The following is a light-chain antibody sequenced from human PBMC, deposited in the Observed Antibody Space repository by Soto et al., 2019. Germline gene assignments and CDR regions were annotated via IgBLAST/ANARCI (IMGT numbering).Light chain of an antibody. CDR3: QQFYSYPLT. Sequence: IQMTQSPSTLSATVGDRVTITCLASQSISTWLAWYQQKPGKAPKLLIYDASTLQSGVPSRFGGSGSGTDFTLTISSLQSEDFATYYCQQFYSYPLTFGGGTKVDI. J-gene: IGKJ4*01. V-gene: IGKV1-5*01. CDR1: QSISTW. CDR2: DAS.